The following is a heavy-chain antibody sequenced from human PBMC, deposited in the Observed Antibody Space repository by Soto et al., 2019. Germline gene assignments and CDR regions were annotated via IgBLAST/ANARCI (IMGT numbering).Heavy chain of an antibody. D-gene: IGHD6-19*01. CDR1: GFTLSSYS. CDR2: ISYDGNKK. CDR3: ARSVAVAGLDF. V-gene: IGHV3-30-3*01. Sequence: QVQLVESGGGVVQPGRSLRLSCAASGFTLSSYSMYWVRQTPGKGLEWVALISYDGNKKYYGDSVRGRFTISRDTSKNTVYLQMNSLRPEETAVYYCARSVAVAGLDFGGQGTLVTVSS. J-gene: IGHJ4*02.